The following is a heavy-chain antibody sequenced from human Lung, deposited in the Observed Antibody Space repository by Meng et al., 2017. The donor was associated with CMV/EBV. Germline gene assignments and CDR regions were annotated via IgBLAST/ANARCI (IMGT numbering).Heavy chain of an antibody. D-gene: IGHD4-11*01. J-gene: IGHJ4*02. CDR1: GYSFTTHW. CDR2: IYPGDSDT. V-gene: IGHV5-51*01. Sequence: KVSCKGSGYSFTTHWIGWVRQMPGKGLEWMGVIYPGDSDTTYSPSFQGRVTISADKSITTAYLQLRSLKASDTAVYYCARQDSYTNYYFDLWGRGTXVTVSS. CDR3: ARQDSYTNYYFDL.